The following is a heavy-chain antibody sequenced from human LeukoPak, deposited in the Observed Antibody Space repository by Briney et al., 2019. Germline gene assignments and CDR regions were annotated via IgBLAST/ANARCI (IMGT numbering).Heavy chain of an antibody. Sequence: GGSLRLSCAASGFIFSSYSMSWVRQAPGMGLESVSVITGSGGNTYYADSVKGRFTISRDNPKNTLYLQMNSLRAEDTAVYYCASEFRSGHMGLDAFDIWGQGTMVIVSS. CDR3: ASEFRSGHMGLDAFDI. CDR2: ITGSGGNT. D-gene: IGHD2-15*01. J-gene: IGHJ3*02. V-gene: IGHV3-23*01. CDR1: GFIFSSYS.